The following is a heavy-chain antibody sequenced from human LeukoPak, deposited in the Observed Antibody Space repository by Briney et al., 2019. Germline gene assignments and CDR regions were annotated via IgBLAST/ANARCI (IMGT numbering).Heavy chain of an antibody. CDR3: ARGYYYDSSQH. CDR1: GYSISSGYY. J-gene: IGHJ1*01. V-gene: IGHV4-38-2*02. D-gene: IGHD3-22*01. Sequence: SETLSLTCTVSGYSISSGYYWGWIRQPPGKGLEWIGSIYHSGSTYYNPSLKSRVTISVDTSKNQFSLKLSSVTAADTAVCYCARGYYYDSSQHWGQGTLVTVSS. CDR2: IYHSGST.